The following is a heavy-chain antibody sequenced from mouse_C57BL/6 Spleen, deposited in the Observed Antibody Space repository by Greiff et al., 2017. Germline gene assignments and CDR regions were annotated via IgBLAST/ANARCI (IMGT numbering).Heavy chain of an antibody. Sequence: QVQLKQSGPGLVQPSQSLSITCTVSGFSLTSYGVHWVRQSPGKGLEWLGVIWRGGSTDYNAAFMSRLSITKDNSKSQVFFKMNSLQADDTAIYYCAKKGDLYGSSYAMDYWGQGTSVTVSS. D-gene: IGHD1-1*01. CDR1: GFSLTSYG. J-gene: IGHJ4*01. CDR2: IWRGGST. CDR3: AKKGDLYGSSYAMDY. V-gene: IGHV2-5*01.